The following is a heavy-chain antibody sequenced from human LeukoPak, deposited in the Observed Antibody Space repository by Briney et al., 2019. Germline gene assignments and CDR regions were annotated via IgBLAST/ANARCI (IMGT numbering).Heavy chain of an antibody. Sequence: GGSLRPSCAASGYTFSSYWMHWVRQAPGKGLVWVSRINTDGGYTSYADSVKGRFTISRDNAKNTLYLQMSSLRVEDTAVYYCTRDLTGPLDYWGQGILVTVSS. CDR3: TRDLTGPLDY. CDR1: GYTFSSYW. CDR2: INTDGGYT. J-gene: IGHJ4*02. D-gene: IGHD1-14*01. V-gene: IGHV3-74*01.